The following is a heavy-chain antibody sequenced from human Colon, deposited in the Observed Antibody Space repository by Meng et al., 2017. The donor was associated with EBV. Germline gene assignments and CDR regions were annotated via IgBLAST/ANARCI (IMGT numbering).Heavy chain of an antibody. CDR3: ARTFGYCSNNNCPRTLGY. D-gene: IGHD2-2*03. J-gene: IGHJ4*02. CDR1: GGSLSGYY. Sequence: QVPLQQWGGGLLKPSETLSLTCGVTGGSLSGYYWSWIRHFPGRTLEFIGDINHSGSANYNPSLRSRVTISVDTSKNQIFLNLHSVTAADTAVYHCARTFGYCSNNNCPRTLGYWGQGTLVTVSS. V-gene: IGHV4-34*02. CDR2: INHSGSA.